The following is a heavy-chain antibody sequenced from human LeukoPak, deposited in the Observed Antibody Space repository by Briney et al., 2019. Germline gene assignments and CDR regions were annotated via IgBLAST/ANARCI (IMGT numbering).Heavy chain of an antibody. Sequence: GESLKTSCKGSGYSFTSYWIGWVRQMPEKGLERMGIIYPGDSDTRYSPSFQGQVTISADKSISTAYLQWSSLKASDTAMYYCARHPNYYDSSGYYSQHFQHGGQGTLVTVAS. D-gene: IGHD3-22*01. V-gene: IGHV5-51*01. CDR3: ARHPNYYDSSGYYSQHFQH. CDR2: IYPGDSDT. J-gene: IGHJ1*01. CDR1: GYSFTSYW.